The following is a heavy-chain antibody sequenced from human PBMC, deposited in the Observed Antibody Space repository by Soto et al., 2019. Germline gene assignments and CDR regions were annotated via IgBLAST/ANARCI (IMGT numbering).Heavy chain of an antibody. V-gene: IGHV3-30*09. D-gene: IGHD3-3*01. CDR2: ISEDGARS. CDR1: GFTFRSYA. CDR3: ARDTFFFDSQSYGRSFTYYGMGA. Sequence: PGGSLRLSCEASGFTFRSYAMHWVRQTPVQGLEWVALISEDGARSYYADSVRGRVAISRDNSKNTVYLQMNSLRPEDTALYYCARDTFFFDSQSYGRSFTYYGMGAWGQGSTGTV. J-gene: IGHJ6*01.